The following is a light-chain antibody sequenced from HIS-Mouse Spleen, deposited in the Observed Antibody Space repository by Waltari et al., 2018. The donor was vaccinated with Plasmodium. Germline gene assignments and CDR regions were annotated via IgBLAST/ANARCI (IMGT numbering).Light chain of an antibody. CDR2: GAS. J-gene: IGKJ3*01. Sequence: EIVMTHSPPTLSLSHGERATLPCRASQCVSSNLAWYLQKPGQPPRLLIYGASTRSTGIPARFSGSGSGTEFTLTISSLQSEDVAVYYCQQYNNWSFTFGPGTKVDIK. CDR1: QCVSSN. CDR3: QQYNNWSFT. V-gene: IGKV3-15*01.